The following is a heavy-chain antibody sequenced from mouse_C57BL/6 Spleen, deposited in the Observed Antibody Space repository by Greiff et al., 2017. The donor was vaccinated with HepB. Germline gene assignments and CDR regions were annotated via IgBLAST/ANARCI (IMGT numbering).Heavy chain of an antibody. CDR3: ARRREDYYGSTYWYFDV. CDR1: GYSITSDY. Sequence: EVKLVESGPGLAKPSQTLSLTCSVTGYSITSDYWNWIRKFPGNKLEYMGYISYSGSTYYNPSLKSRISITRDTSKNQYYLQLNSVTTEDTATYYCARRREDYYGSTYWYFDVWGTGTTVTVSS. CDR2: ISYSGST. D-gene: IGHD1-1*01. V-gene: IGHV3-8*01. J-gene: IGHJ1*03.